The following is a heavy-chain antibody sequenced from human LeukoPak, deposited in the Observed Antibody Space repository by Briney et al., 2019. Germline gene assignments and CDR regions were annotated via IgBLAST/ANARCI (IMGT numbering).Heavy chain of an antibody. CDR3: ARETSQKGAHYMDV. Sequence: GSLRLSCTASGFIFSKAWMSWIRQPPGKGLEWIGYIYYSGSTNYNPSLKSRVTISVDTSKNQFSLKLTSVTAADTAVYYCARETSQKGAHYMDVWGKGTTVTISS. CDR1: GFIFSKAW. J-gene: IGHJ6*03. CDR2: IYYSGST. D-gene: IGHD3-16*01. V-gene: IGHV4-59*01.